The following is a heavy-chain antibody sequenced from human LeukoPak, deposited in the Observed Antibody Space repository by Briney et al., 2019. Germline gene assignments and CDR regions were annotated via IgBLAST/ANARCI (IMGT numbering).Heavy chain of an antibody. CDR2: INQDGSEK. D-gene: IGHD3-16*01. CDR1: GFSFNGYW. Sequence: GGSLRLSCAASGFSFNGYWMSWVRQAPGKGLEWVANINQDGSEKYYVDSVKGRFTISRDNAKNSLFLQMNSLRAEDTAVYYCASLEFGYWGQGTLVAVSS. V-gene: IGHV3-7*01. J-gene: IGHJ4*02. CDR3: ASLEFGY.